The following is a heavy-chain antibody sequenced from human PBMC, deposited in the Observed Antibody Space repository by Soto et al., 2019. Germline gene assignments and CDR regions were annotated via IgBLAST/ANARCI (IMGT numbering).Heavy chain of an antibody. CDR3: ARGGWSSTSPMEIYYYYYMDV. Sequence: QVQLVESGGGLVKPGGSLRLSCAASGFTFSDYYMSWIRQAPGKGLEWVSYISSSGSTIYYADSVKGLFTISRDNAKNSLYLQMNSLRAEDTAVYYCARGGWSSTSPMEIYYYYYMDVWGKGTTVTVSS. J-gene: IGHJ6*03. CDR2: ISSSGSTI. D-gene: IGHD2-2*01. V-gene: IGHV3-11*01. CDR1: GFTFSDYY.